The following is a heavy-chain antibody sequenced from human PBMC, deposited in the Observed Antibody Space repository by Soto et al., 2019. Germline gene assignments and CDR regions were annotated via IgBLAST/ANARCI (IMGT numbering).Heavy chain of an antibody. V-gene: IGHV4-4*02. CDR3: ARGRDCGGDCPNWFDP. CDR1: GASVTDNNW. Sequence: TSETLSLTCAVSGASVTDNNWWGWVRQSPAKGLEWIAEIHHSGDTNYNPSLKSRATISVDKSRNQFSLRLNSVTAADTAVYYCARGRDCGGDCPNWFDPWGQGTLVTVSS. J-gene: IGHJ5*02. CDR2: IHHSGDT. D-gene: IGHD2-21*02.